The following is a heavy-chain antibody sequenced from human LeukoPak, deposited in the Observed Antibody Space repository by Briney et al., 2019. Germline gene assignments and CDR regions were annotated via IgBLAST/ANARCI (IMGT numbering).Heavy chain of an antibody. CDR2: INHSGST. CDR3: ARATGYYYDSSGYYE. J-gene: IGHJ4*02. D-gene: IGHD3-22*01. Sequence: SETLSLTCAVYGGSFSGYYWSWIRQPPGKGLEWIGEINHSGSTNYNPSLKSRVTISVDTSKNQFSLKLSSVTAADTAVYYCARATGYYYDSSGYYEWGQGTLDTVSS. CDR1: GGSFSGYY. V-gene: IGHV4-34*01.